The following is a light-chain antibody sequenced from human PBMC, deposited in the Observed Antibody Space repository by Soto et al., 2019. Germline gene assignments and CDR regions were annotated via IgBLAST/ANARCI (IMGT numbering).Light chain of an antibody. CDR3: SSYTSSSNYV. J-gene: IGLJ1*01. Sequence: QSALTQPASVSGSPGQSITISCTGASSDVGGYNFVSWYQQHPGKAPKLMIFEVSNRPSGVSNRFSGPKSGNTASLTISGLQAEDEADYYCSSYTSSSNYVFGTGTKVTVL. CDR2: EVS. V-gene: IGLV2-14*01. CDR1: SSDVGGYNF.